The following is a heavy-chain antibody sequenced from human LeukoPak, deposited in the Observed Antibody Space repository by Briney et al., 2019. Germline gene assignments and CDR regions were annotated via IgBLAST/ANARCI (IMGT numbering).Heavy chain of an antibody. CDR3: ARGRWRERRDGYNPTFYYYMDV. CDR2: INHSGST. V-gene: IGHV4-34*01. J-gene: IGHJ6*03. D-gene: IGHD5-24*01. CDR1: GGSFSGYY. Sequence: PSETLSLTCAVYGGSFSGYYWSWIRQPPGKGLEWIGEINHSGSTNYNPSLKSRVTISVDTSKNQFFLKLSSVTAADTAVYYCARGRWRERRDGYNPTFYYYMDVWGKGTTVTISS.